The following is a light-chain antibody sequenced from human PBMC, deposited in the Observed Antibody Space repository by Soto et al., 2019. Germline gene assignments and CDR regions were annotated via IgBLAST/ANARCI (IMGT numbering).Light chain of an antibody. CDR3: ETWDNNTRI. J-gene: IGLJ2*01. Sequence: QLVLTRSSSASASLGSSVTLTCTLSSGHNNYIIAWHQQQPGKAPRYLMKLEGSGSYNKGSGVPDRFSGSSSGAGRYLTISNLQFEDEADYYCETWDNNTRIFAGGTKLTVL. V-gene: IGLV4-60*02. CDR1: SGHNNYI. CDR2: LEGSGSY.